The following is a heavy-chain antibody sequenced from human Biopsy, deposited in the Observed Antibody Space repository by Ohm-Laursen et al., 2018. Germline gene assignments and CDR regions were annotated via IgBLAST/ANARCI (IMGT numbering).Heavy chain of an antibody. CDR3: AKISCGGDCYPHAFDI. CDR2: ISISGSYV. CDR1: GFTLSSYS. V-gene: IGHV3-21*01. D-gene: IGHD2-21*02. Sequence: GSLRLSCTASGFTLSSYSMNWVRQAPGKGLEWVSSISISGSYVSYAESVKGRFTISRDNSKNSLFLQMNSLRDEDTALYYCAKISCGGDCYPHAFDIWGQGTMVTVSS. J-gene: IGHJ3*02.